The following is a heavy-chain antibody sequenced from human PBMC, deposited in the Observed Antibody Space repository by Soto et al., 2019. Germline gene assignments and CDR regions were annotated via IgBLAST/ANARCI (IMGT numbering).Heavy chain of an antibody. D-gene: IGHD3-9*01. V-gene: IGHV4-30-2*05. CDR2: IYHSGST. CDR1: GGSISSGGYS. Sequence: PSETLSLTCAVSGGSISSGGYSWSWIRQPPGKGLEWIGYIYHSGSTYYNPSLKSRVTISVDTSKNQFSLKLSSVTAADTAVYYCARGSHDILTGYLEAPFDYGGQGTLVTVSS. CDR3: ARGSHDILTGYLEAPFDY. J-gene: IGHJ4*02.